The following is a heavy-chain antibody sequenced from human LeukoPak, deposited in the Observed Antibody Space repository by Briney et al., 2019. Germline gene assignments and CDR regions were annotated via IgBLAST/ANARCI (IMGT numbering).Heavy chain of an antibody. V-gene: IGHV3-43*02. D-gene: IGHD2-8*01. Sequence: GGSLRLSCAASGFTFHDYAMHWVRQAPGKGLEWVSFITGDGGATYYADSVKGRFTISRDNSKTSLYLQMSSLRTEDTALYYCAKAGCTTSICYASYWGQGTLVTVSS. CDR2: ITGDGGAT. J-gene: IGHJ4*02. CDR3: AKAGCTTSICYASY. CDR1: GFTFHDYA.